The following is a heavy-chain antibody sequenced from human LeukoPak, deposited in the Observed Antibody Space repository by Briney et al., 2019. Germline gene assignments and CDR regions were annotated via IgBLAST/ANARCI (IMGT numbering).Heavy chain of an antibody. D-gene: IGHD2-21*01. CDR2: IIPLFGTA. Sequence: VASVKVSCKASGGTFSNYAISWVRQAPGQGLEWMGGIIPLFGTANYAQKFQGRVTITADESTSTAYMELSSLRSEDTAVYYCARDSSEFRSPIPHWGQGTLVTVSS. V-gene: IGHV1-69*13. J-gene: IGHJ1*01. CDR3: ARDSSEFRSPIPH. CDR1: GGTFSNYA.